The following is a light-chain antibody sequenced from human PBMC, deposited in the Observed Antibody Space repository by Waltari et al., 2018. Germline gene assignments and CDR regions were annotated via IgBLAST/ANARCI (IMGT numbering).Light chain of an antibody. CDR1: SSDVGAYNF. J-gene: IGLJ2*01. CDR2: DVS. Sequence: QSALTQPASVSGSPGQSITISCTGTSSDVGAYNFVSWYQQHPGKAPKFMIYDVSKRPSGVSNPFSGAKSGNTASLTISGLQAEDEADYYCCSYAGTSTVIFGGGTKLTVL. CDR3: CSYAGTSTVI. V-gene: IGLV2-23*02.